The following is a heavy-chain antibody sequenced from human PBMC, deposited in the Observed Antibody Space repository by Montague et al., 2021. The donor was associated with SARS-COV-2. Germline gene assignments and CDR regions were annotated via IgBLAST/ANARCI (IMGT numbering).Heavy chain of an antibody. Sequence: TLSLTCPVPGGSISSGSYYWSWIRQPAGKGLEWIGRIYTSGSTNYNPSLKSRVTISVDTSKNQFSLKLSSVTAADTAVYYCARDRVDRYSGSRTAYGMDVWGQGTTVTVSS. CDR1: GGSISSGSYY. V-gene: IGHV4-61*02. J-gene: IGHJ6*02. CDR3: ARDRVDRYSGSRTAYGMDV. D-gene: IGHD1-26*01. CDR2: IYTSGST.